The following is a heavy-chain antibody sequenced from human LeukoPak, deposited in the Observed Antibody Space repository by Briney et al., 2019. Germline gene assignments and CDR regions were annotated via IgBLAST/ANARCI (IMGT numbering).Heavy chain of an antibody. D-gene: IGHD6-19*01. CDR2: ISYDGSNK. CDR1: GFTFSSYA. J-gene: IGHJ6*03. V-gene: IGHV3-30*03. CDR3: ARVLSGSGSLYYYYYYMDV. Sequence: GGSLRLSRAASGFTFSSYAMNWVRQAPGKGLEWVAVISYDGSNKYYADSVKGRFTISRDNSKNTLYLQMNSLRAEDTAVYYCARVLSGSGSLYYYYYYMDVWGKGTTVTISS.